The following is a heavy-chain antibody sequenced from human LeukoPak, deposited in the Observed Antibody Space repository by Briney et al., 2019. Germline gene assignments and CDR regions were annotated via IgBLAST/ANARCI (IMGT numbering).Heavy chain of an antibody. J-gene: IGHJ6*02. V-gene: IGHV1-18*01. CDR1: GYTFTSYG. CDR3: ARVLWFGELLSSGMDV. D-gene: IGHD3-10*01. Sequence: GASVKVSCKASGYTFTSYGISWVRQAPGQGLEWMGWISAYNGNTNYAQKLQGRVTMTTDASTSTAYMELRSLRSDDTAVYYCARVLWFGELLSSGMDVWGQGTTVTVSS. CDR2: ISAYNGNT.